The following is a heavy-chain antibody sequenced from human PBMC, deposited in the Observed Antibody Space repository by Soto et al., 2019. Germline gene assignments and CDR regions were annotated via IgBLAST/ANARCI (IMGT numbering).Heavy chain of an antibody. CDR3: ATHSLGYCISTSCYGYYYGMDV. CDR2: IIPIFGTA. CDR1: GGTFSSYA. Sequence: QVQLVQSGAEVKKPGSSVKVSCKASGGTFSSYAISWVRQAPGQGLEWMGGIIPIFGTANYAQKFQGRVTITADESTSTADMELSSLRSEDTAVYYCATHSLGYCISTSCYGYYYGMDVWGQGTTVTVSS. D-gene: IGHD2-2*01. V-gene: IGHV1-69*12. J-gene: IGHJ6*02.